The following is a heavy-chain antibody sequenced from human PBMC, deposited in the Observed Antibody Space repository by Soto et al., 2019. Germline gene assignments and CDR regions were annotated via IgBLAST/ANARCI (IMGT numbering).Heavy chain of an antibody. Sequence: EVQLVESGGGLVQPGGSLGRSCAASGFTVSNNYMTWVRQAPGKGLEWVSVIYSGGSTFYADSVKGRFTISRDNSKNTLYLQMNSLRAEDTAMYYCARDGPTYYFGSGSYTHYYGMDVWGQGTTVTVSS. CDR3: ARDGPTYYFGSGSYTHYYGMDV. CDR2: IYSGGST. CDR1: GFTVSNNY. J-gene: IGHJ6*02. V-gene: IGHV3-66*01. D-gene: IGHD3-10*01.